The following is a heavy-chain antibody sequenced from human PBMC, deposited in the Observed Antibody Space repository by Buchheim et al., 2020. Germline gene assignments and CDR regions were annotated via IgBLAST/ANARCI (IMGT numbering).Heavy chain of an antibody. J-gene: IGHJ5*02. CDR3: ARGACDWFGEFCNRYNWFDP. V-gene: IGHV4-31*03. D-gene: IGHD3-10*01. Sequence: QVQLQESGPGLVKPSQTLSLTCTVSGGSISSGGYYWSWIRQHPGKGLEWIGYIYYSGSTYYNPSLKSRVTISVDTSKNQFFLKLSSVTAADTAVYYCARGACDWFGEFCNRYNWFDPWGQGTL. CDR2: IYYSGST. CDR1: GGSISSGGYY.